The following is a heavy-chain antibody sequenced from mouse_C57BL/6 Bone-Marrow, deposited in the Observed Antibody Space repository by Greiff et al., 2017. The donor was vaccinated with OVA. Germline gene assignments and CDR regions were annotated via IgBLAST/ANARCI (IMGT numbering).Heavy chain of an antibody. J-gene: IGHJ4*01. CDR3: AKNNWVYYYAMDY. Sequence: QVQLKESGPGLVQPSQSLSITCTVSGFSLTSYGVHWVRQPPGKGLEWLGVIWSGGSTDYNAAFISRLSISKDNSKSQVFFKMNSLQADDTAIYYCAKNNWVYYYAMDYWGQGTSVTVSS. V-gene: IGHV2-4*01. CDR1: GFSLTSYG. CDR2: IWSGGST. D-gene: IGHD4-1*02.